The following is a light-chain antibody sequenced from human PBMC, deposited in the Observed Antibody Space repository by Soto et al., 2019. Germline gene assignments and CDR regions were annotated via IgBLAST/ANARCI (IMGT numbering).Light chain of an antibody. J-gene: IGLJ2*01. CDR3: ASWDDSLNGPV. CDR2: EVS. CDR1: SSDVGGYNY. Sequence: QSALTQPASVSGSPGQSITISCTGTSSDVGGYNYVSWYQQHPGKAPKLMIYEVSNRPSGVSNRFSGSKSGDTASLTISDLHSEDEGDYYCASWDDSLNGPVFGGGTKLTVL. V-gene: IGLV2-14*01.